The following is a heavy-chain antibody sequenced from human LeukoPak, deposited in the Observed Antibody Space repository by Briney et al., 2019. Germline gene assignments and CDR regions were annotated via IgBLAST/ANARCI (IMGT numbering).Heavy chain of an antibody. Sequence: SETLSLTCAVYGGSFSGYYWSWIRQPPGKGLGWIGEINHSGSTNYNPSLKSRVTISVDTSKNQFSLKLSSVTAADTAVYYCARVRDRITIFGVVRDYFDYWGQGTLVTVSS. D-gene: IGHD3-3*01. J-gene: IGHJ4*02. CDR2: INHSGST. V-gene: IGHV4-34*01. CDR3: ARVRDRITIFGVVRDYFDY. CDR1: GGSFSGYY.